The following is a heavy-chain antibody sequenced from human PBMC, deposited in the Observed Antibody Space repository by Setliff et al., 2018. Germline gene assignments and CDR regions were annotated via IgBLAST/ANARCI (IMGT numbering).Heavy chain of an antibody. J-gene: IGHJ4*02. CDR2: ISEDGSGN. D-gene: IGHD3-16*01. CDR1: GLRFSGSW. Sequence: GGSLRLSCAASGLRFSGSWMAWVRQAPGQGLEWVADISEDGSGNFYSDSVRGRFTIFRDGSTNTLYLQMTSLRVEDTAVYYCAKPQVELRWGFESWGQGTLVTVSS. V-gene: IGHV3-7*03. CDR3: AKPQVELRWGFES.